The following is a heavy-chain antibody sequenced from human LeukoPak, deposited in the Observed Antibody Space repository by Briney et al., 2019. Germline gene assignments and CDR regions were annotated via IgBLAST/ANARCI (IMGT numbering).Heavy chain of an antibody. CDR1: GGSISSSGYY. CDR3: TRRSDRQGVTTSFDY. V-gene: IGHV4-39*01. D-gene: IGHD1-26*01. Sequence: PSETLSPTCTVSGGSISSSGYYWGWIRQPPGKGLEWIGTIYYSGSTYYNPSLKSRVTISVDTSKNQVSLKLSSVTATDTAVYYCTRRSDRQGVTTSFDYWGQGTLVTVSS. J-gene: IGHJ4*02. CDR2: IYYSGST.